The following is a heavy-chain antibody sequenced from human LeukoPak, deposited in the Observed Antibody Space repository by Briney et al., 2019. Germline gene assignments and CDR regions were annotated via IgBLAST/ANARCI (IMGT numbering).Heavy chain of an antibody. CDR2: ISGSGGST. D-gene: IGHD3-10*01. Sequence: XGSXXXXXXASGVTVSSXYXXXVRQXAGKGLEWVSAISGSGGSTYYADSVKGRFTISRDNSTNTLYLQMNSLKPEDTAVYYCTTVGSYRDYWGQGTLVTVSS. CDR3: TTVGSYRDY. CDR1: GVTVSSXY. J-gene: IGHJ4*02. V-gene: IGHV3-23*01.